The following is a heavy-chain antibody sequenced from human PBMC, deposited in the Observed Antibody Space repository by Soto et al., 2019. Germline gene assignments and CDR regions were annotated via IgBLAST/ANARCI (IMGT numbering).Heavy chain of an antibody. D-gene: IGHD3-22*01. V-gene: IGHV1-69*13. CDR3: AKSTYDSSGYYSELRGSGPSFREIYHYYGMDV. CDR1: GGTFSSYA. Sequence: GASVKVSCKASGGTFSSYAISRVRQAPGQGLEWMGGIIPIFGTANYAQKFQGRVTITADESTSTAYMELSSLRSEDTAVYYCAKSTYDSSGYYSELRGSGPSFREIYHYYGMDVWGQGTTVTVSS. J-gene: IGHJ6*02. CDR2: IIPIFGTA.